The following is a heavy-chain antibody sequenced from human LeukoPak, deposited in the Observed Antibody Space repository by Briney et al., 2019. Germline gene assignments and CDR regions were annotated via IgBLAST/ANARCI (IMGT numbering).Heavy chain of an antibody. Sequence: GASVKVSCKASGYTFTSYDINWVRQATGQGLEWMGWMSPNSGNTGYAQKFQGRVTITRNTSISTAYMELSSLRSEDTAVYYCARAGYCSSTSCYTVDWGQGTLVTVSS. CDR3: ARAGYCSSTSCYTVD. V-gene: IGHV1-8*03. CDR2: MSPNSGNT. CDR1: GYTFTSYD. J-gene: IGHJ4*02. D-gene: IGHD2-2*02.